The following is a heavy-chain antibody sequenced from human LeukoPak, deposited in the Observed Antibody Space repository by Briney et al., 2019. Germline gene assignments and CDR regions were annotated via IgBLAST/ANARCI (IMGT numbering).Heavy chain of an antibody. CDR2: ISSSGDTI. V-gene: IGHV3-11*04. J-gene: IGHJ2*01. CDR3: ASLLPLYYDILTGYQDWYFDL. D-gene: IGHD3-9*01. Sequence: GGSLRLSCAASGFTFSDYYMSWIRQAPGKGLEWISYISSSGDTIFYADSVKGRFTISRDNANNSLYLQMNSLRADDTAVYYCASLLPLYYDILTGYQDWYFDLWGRGTLVTVSS. CDR1: GFTFSDYY.